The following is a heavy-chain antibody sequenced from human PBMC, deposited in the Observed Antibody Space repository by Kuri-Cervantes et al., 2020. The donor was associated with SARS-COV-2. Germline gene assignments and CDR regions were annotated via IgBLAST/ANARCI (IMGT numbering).Heavy chain of an antibody. CDR2: INPNSGGT. J-gene: IGHJ4*02. D-gene: IGHD2-8*01. CDR1: GYTFTSYG. V-gene: IGHV1-2*02. CDR3: ARVGTNLRFDY. Sequence: ASVNVSCKASGYTFTSYGISWVRQAPGQGLEWMGWINPNSGGTNYAQKFQGRVTMTRDTSISTAYMELSRLRSDDTAVYYCARVGTNLRFDYWGQGTLVTVSS.